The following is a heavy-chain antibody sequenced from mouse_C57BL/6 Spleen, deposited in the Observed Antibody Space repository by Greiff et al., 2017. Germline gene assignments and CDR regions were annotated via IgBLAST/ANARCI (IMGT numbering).Heavy chain of an antibody. CDR2: IRNKANGYTT. Sequence: EVHLVESGGGLVQPGGSLSLSCAASGFTFTDYYMSWVRQPPGKALEWLGFIRNKANGYTTEYSASVKGRFTISRDNSQSILYLQMNALRAEDSATYYCARYKGAVVYFDYWGQGTTLTVSS. CDR3: ARYKGAVVYFDY. J-gene: IGHJ2*01. CDR1: GFTFTDYY. D-gene: IGHD1-1*01. V-gene: IGHV7-3*01.